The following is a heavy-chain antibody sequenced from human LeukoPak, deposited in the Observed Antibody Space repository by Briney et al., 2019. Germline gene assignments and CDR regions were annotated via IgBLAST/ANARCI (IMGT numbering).Heavy chain of an antibody. J-gene: IGHJ4*02. CDR1: GFTFSGYW. V-gene: IGHV3-7*01. CDR2: INQDGSII. Sequence: GGSLRLSCAASGFTFSGYWMSWVRQAPGKGLEWVANINQDGSIIHYVDSAKGRFTISRDNAKNSLYLQMNYLRAEDTAVYYCASRYSGYDLKDYWGQGTLVTVSS. D-gene: IGHD5-12*01. CDR3: ASRYSGYDLKDY.